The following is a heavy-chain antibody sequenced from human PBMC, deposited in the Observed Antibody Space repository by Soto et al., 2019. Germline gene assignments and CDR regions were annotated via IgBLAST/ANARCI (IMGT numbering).Heavy chain of an antibody. J-gene: IGHJ6*02. CDR1: GYTFTSYG. Sequence: ASVKVSCKASGYTFTSYGISWVRQAPGQGLEWMGWISAYNGNTNYAQKLQGRVTMTTDTSTSTAYMELRSLRSDDTAVYYCARDEMAGTGYYYYYGMDVWGQGTTVTVSS. CDR3: ARDEMAGTGYYYYYGMDV. CDR2: ISAYNGNT. V-gene: IGHV1-18*04. D-gene: IGHD6-19*01.